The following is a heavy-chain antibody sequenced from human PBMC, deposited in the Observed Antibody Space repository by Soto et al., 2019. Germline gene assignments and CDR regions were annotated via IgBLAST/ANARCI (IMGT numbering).Heavy chain of an antibody. J-gene: IGHJ4*02. CDR2: ISVFNDNT. CDR3: ARGVRDYGDYYFDY. V-gene: IGHV1-18*01. CDR1: GYTFPSYG. D-gene: IGHD4-17*01. Sequence: QVQLVQSGAEVKKPGASVKVSCKTSGYTFPSYGITWVRQAPGQGLEWMGWISVFNDNTNYAQKLQDRVPMTTDTSTSTAYMELRSLRSDDTAVYYCARGVRDYGDYYFDYWGQGTLVTVSS.